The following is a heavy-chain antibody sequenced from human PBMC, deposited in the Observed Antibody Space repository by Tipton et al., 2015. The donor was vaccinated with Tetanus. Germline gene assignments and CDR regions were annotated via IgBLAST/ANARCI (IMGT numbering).Heavy chain of an antibody. D-gene: IGHD2-8*01. Sequence: TLSLTCTVSGGSINSYYWSWIRQPPGKGLEWIGYIYYSGSTNYNPSLRSRVTISVETSKNQFSLNLSSVTAADTAVYYCARDPSGGVRYFDYWGQGTLVTVSS. CDR3: ARDPSGGVRYFDY. CDR1: GGSINSYY. V-gene: IGHV4-59*01. CDR2: IYYSGST. J-gene: IGHJ4*02.